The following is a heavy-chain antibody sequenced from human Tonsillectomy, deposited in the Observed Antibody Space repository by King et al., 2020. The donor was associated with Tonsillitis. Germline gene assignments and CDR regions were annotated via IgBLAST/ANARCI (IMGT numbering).Heavy chain of an antibody. J-gene: IGHJ3*02. CDR1: GGSISSFY. D-gene: IGHD3-3*01. CDR3: ARAKSGNFWAFDI. Sequence: QLQESGPGLVKPSETLSLTCTVSGGSISSFYWNWIRQPPGKGLEWIWFINYSGSTNYNPSLKSRVTTSVDTSKNQFSLKLSSVTAADTAVYYCARAKSGNFWAFDIWGQGTMVTVSS. V-gene: IGHV4-59*01. CDR2: INYSGST.